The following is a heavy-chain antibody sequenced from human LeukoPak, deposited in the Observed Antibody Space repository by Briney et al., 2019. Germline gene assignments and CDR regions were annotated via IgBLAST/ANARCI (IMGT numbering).Heavy chain of an antibody. CDR3: AKDGDSSGFGRAFDI. D-gene: IGHD6-19*01. CDR2: IKGDERST. CDR1: GFTFSSYW. Sequence: GGSLRLSCAASGFTFSSYWLHWVRQAPGKGLVWVSRIKGDERSTNYADSVKGRFTISRDNAKNSLFLQMNNLRAEDTAVYYCAKDGDSSGFGRAFDIWGQGTMVTVSS. V-gene: IGHV3-74*01. J-gene: IGHJ3*02.